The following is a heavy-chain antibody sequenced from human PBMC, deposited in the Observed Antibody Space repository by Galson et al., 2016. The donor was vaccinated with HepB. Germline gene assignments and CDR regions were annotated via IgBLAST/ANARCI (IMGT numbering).Heavy chain of an antibody. D-gene: IGHD2-2*01. V-gene: IGHV3-23*01. Sequence: SLRLSCAASGFTFSSYSMAWVRQAPGKGLEWVSVISGSGDRRYYADSVKGRFIISRDNSKNTVYLQMNSLRVEDTAVYYCAKDLDIVVVPSAIDYWGQGTLVTVFS. CDR2: ISGSGDRR. J-gene: IGHJ4*02. CDR3: AKDLDIVVVPSAIDY. CDR1: GFTFSSYS.